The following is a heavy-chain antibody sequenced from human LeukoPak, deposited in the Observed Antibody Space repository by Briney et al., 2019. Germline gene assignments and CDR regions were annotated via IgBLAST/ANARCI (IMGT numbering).Heavy chain of an antibody. J-gene: IGHJ4*02. CDR2: ISSSGSTI. D-gene: IGHD1-26*01. V-gene: IGHV3-11*01. CDR1: GFTFSDYY. CDR3: ARYSGSYYRSDFDY. Sequence: PGGSLRLSCAASGFTFSDYYVSWIRQAPGKGLEWVSYISSSGSTIYCADSVKGRFTISRDNAKNSLYLQMNSLRAEDTAVYYWARYSGSYYRSDFDYWGQGTLVTVSS.